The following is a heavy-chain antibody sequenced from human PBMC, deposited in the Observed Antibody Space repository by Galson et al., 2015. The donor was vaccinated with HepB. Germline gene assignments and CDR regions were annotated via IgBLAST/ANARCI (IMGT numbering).Heavy chain of an antibody. CDR3: ARRYYYDSSAKSGAFDI. D-gene: IGHD3-22*01. J-gene: IGHJ3*02. CDR1: GYTFTSYY. V-gene: IGHV1-46*04. CDR2: INPSGGST. Sequence: SVKVSCKASGYTFTSYYMHWVRQAPGQGLEWMGIINPSGGSTSYAQKLQGRVTMTRDTSTSTVYMELSSLRSEDTAVYYCARRYYYDSSAKSGAFDIWGQGTMVTVSS.